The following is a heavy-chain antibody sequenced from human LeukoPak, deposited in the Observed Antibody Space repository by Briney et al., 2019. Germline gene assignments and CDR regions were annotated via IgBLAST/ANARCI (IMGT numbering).Heavy chain of an antibody. CDR1: GFTFSTYA. Sequence: GGSLGLSCAASGFTFSTYAMSWVRQAPGKGLEWVSGISGSGDSTYYADSVKGRFTISRDNSKNTLYLQMNSLRGEDTAVYYCAKCASGRSSFFDYWGQGALVTVSS. D-gene: IGHD6-6*01. CDR2: ISGSGDST. CDR3: AKCASGRSSFFDY. J-gene: IGHJ4*02. V-gene: IGHV3-23*01.